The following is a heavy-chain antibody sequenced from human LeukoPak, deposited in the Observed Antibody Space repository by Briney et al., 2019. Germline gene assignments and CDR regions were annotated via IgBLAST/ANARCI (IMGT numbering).Heavy chain of an antibody. D-gene: IGHD6-19*01. CDR1: GFVFNFYA. CDR2: MSGGST. J-gene: IGHJ4*02. Sequence: PGGSLRLSCAASGFVFNFYAMSWVRQAPGKGLEWVSAMSGGSTYYADSVKGRFTVSRDNSKNTLYLQMNILRAEDTAVYYCAKGRIAVAGFSELDYWDQGTLVTVSS. V-gene: IGHV3-23*01. CDR3: AKGRIAVAGFSELDY.